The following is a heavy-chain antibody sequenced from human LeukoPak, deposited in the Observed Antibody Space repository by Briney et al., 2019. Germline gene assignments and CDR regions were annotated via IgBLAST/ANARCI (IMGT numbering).Heavy chain of an antibody. V-gene: IGHV3-23*01. Sequence: GGSLRLSCAASGFTFSSFAMKWVRRPPGKGLEWVSGFGGSGIIHYADYVKGRFTLSRDNSKNTLYLQMNSLRPEDTAVYYCARDNSRCGGDCPGYFDSWGQGTLVSVSS. D-gene: IGHD2-21*02. J-gene: IGHJ4*02. CDR3: ARDNSRCGGDCPGYFDS. CDR2: FGGSGII. CDR1: GFTFSSFA.